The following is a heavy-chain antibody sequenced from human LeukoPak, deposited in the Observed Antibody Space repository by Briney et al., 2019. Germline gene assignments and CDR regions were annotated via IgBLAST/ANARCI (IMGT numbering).Heavy chain of an antibody. J-gene: IGHJ5*02. V-gene: IGHV1-46*01. Sequence: ASVKVSCKASGYTFTSYYMHWVRQAPGQGLEWMGIINPSGGSTSYAQKFQGRVTMTRDTSTSTVYMELSSLRSVDTAVYYCARDRMYYYGSGNSFWFDPWGQGTLVTVSS. CDR3: ARDRMYYYGSGNSFWFDP. D-gene: IGHD3-10*01. CDR1: GYTFTSYY. CDR2: INPSGGST.